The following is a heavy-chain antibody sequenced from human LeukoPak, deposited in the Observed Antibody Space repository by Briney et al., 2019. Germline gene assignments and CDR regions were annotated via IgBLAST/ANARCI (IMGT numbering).Heavy chain of an antibody. D-gene: IGHD3-10*01. V-gene: IGHV3-53*01. J-gene: IGHJ6*04. CDR2: IYSGGST. Sequence: GGSLRLSCAASGFIVSSNYMSWVRQAPGKGLEWVSVIYSGGSTYYADSVKGRFTLSRDNSKNTLYLQMNSLRAEDTAVYYCAREWNYYGSGIMDVWGKGTTVTVSS. CDR1: GFIVSSNY. CDR3: AREWNYYGSGIMDV.